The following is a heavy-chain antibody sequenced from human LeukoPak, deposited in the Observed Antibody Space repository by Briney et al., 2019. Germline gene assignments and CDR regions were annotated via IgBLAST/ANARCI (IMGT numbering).Heavy chain of an antibody. V-gene: IGHV1-2*02. CDR2: INPNSGGT. D-gene: IGHD6-13*01. J-gene: IGHJ4*02. CDR3: ATIAAAGTYSFDY. CDR1: GYTFTGYY. Sequence: ASVKVSCKASGYTFTGYYMHWVRQAPGQGLEWMGWINPNSGGTNYAQKFQGRVTMTRDTSISTAYMELSRVRSDDTAVYYCATIAAAGTYSFDYWGQGTLVTVSS.